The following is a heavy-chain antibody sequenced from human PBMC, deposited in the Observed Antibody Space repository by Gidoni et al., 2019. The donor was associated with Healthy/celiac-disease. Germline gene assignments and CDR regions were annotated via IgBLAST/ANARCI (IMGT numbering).Heavy chain of an antibody. CDR3: ARGFRYYYDSSGYPKVEYFQH. CDR2: FIPILGIA. J-gene: IGHJ1*01. CDR1: GGTFSSYA. Sequence: QVQLVQSGAEVKQPGSSVKVSCKASGGTFSSYAISWVRQAPGQGLEWMGRFIPILGIANYAQKFQGRVTITADKSTSTAYMELSSLRSEDTAVYYCARGFRYYYDSSGYPKVEYFQHWGQGTLVTVSS. D-gene: IGHD3-22*01. V-gene: IGHV1-69*04.